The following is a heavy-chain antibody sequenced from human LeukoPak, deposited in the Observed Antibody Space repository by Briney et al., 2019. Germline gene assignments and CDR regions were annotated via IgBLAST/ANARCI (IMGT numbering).Heavy chain of an antibody. D-gene: IGHD3-10*01. CDR1: GGSISSYY. V-gene: IGHV4-59*08. Sequence: SETLSLTCTVSGGSISSYYWSWIRQPPGKGLEWIGYIYYSGSTNYNPSLKSRVTISVDTSKNQFSLKLSSVTAADTAVYYCARKEITMVRGQYYDAFDIWGQGTMVTVSS. J-gene: IGHJ3*02. CDR3: ARKEITMVRGQYYDAFDI. CDR2: IYYSGST.